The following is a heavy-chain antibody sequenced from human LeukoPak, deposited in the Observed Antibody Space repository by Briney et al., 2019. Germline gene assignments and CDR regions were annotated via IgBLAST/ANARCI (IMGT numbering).Heavy chain of an antibody. J-gene: IGHJ5*02. CDR2: ISGTDSST. CDR3: AKGGPPHGAYTCFDP. CDR1: GFTLRTNA. Sequence: GGSLRLSCAVSGFTLRTNAMSWVRQAPGKGLEWISAISGTDSSTSYADSVKGRFTISRDISKNTLYLQMNSLRTEDTAVYYGAKGGPPHGAYTCFDPWGQETLVTVSS. V-gene: IGHV3-23*01. D-gene: IGHD3-16*01.